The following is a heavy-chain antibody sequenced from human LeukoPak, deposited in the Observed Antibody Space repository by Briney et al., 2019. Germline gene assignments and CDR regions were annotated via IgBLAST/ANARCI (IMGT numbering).Heavy chain of an antibody. Sequence: SETLSLTCTVSGGSISSYYWSWIRQPPGKGLEWIGYIYYSGSTNYNPSLKSRVTISVDTSKNQFSLKLSSVTAADTAVYYCARVGVAGSSPLDYWGQGTLVTVSS. V-gene: IGHV4-59*01. J-gene: IGHJ4*02. CDR2: IYYSGST. D-gene: IGHD6-6*01. CDR1: GGSISSYY. CDR3: ARVGVAGSSPLDY.